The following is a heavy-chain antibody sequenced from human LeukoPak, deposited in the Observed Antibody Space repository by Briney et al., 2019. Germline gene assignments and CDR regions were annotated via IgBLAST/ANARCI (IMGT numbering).Heavy chain of an antibody. Sequence: ASVKVSCKASGYTFTSYDINWVRQATGQGLEWMGYMNPNSGNRGYAHKFQGRVTITRNTSISTAYMELSSLISEDTAVYYCAREGFDYWGQGTLVTVSS. CDR3: AREGFDY. CDR2: MNPNSGNR. J-gene: IGHJ4*02. V-gene: IGHV1-8*01. CDR1: GYTFTSYD.